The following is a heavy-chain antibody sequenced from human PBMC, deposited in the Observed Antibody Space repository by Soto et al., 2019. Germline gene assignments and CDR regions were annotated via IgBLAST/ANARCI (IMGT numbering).Heavy chain of an antibody. CDR2: ISSSSSYI. V-gene: IGHV3-21*04. J-gene: IGHJ4*02. Sequence: GGSLRLSCAASGFTFSSYSMNWVRQAPGKGLEWVSSISSSSSYIYYADSVKGRFTISRDNSKNTLYLQMNSLRAEDTAVYYCAKDPYYDFSSGGYWGQGTLVTVSS. CDR1: GFTFSSYS. CDR3: AKDPYYDFSSGGY. D-gene: IGHD3-3*01.